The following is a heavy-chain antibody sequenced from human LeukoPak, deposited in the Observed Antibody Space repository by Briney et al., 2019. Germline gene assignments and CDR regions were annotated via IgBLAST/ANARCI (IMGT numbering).Heavy chain of an antibody. CDR1: GGSISSGSYY. CDR2: IYTSGST. D-gene: IGHD2-2*01. V-gene: IGHV4-61*02. CDR3: PRVPPLIVVVPAAHNDPLHI. Sequence: SQTLSLTCTVSGGSISSGSYYWSWIRQPAGKVLEWIGRIYTSGSTNYNPSLKSRVTISVDTSKNQFSLKLSAVPAADTAVYYCPRVPPLIVVVPAAHNDPLHIWREGTMDTLPS. J-gene: IGHJ3*02.